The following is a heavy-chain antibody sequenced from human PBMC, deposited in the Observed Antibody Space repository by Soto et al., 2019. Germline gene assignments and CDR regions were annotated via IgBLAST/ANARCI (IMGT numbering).Heavy chain of an antibody. CDR3: ARHLFGVVLPSPFDI. V-gene: IGHV4-59*08. D-gene: IGHD3-3*01. CDR1: GGSISSYY. Sequence: NLWETLSLTCTVSGGSISSYYWSWIRQPPGKGLEWIGYIYYSGSTNYNPSLKSRVTISVDTSKNQFSLKLSSVTAADTAVYYCARHLFGVVLPSPFDIWGQGTMVTVSS. CDR2: IYYSGST. J-gene: IGHJ3*02.